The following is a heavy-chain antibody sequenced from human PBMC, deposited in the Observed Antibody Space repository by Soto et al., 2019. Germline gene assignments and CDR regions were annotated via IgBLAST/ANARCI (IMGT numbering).Heavy chain of an antibody. CDR2: ISAYNGNT. CDR1: GYTFTSYG. D-gene: IGHD1-26*01. CDR3: ARDRGSYALDC. J-gene: IGHJ4*02. V-gene: IGHV1-18*01. Sequence: QVQLVQSGAEVKKPGASVKVSCTASGYTFTSYGIIWVRQAPGQGLEWMGWISAYNGNTHYAQKLQGRVTMTTDTPTGTAYMELRSRRSDDTAVYYCARDRGSYALDCWGQGTLVTVSS.